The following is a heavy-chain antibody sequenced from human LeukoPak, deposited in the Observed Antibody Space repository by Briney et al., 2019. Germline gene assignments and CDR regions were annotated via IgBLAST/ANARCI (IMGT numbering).Heavy chain of an antibody. CDR2: INPSGGST. CDR3: ARAVAGQQAFDI. Sequence: GASVKVSCKASGYTFTSYYMHWVRQAPGQGLEWMGIINPSGGSTSYAQKFQGRVTMTRDTSTSTVYMELSSLRSKDTAVYYCARAVAGQQAFDIWGQGTMVTVSS. CDR1: GYTFTSYY. J-gene: IGHJ3*02. D-gene: IGHD6-19*01. V-gene: IGHV1-46*01.